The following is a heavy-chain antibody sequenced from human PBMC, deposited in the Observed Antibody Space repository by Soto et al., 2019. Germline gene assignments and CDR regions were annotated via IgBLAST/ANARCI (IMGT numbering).Heavy chain of an antibody. J-gene: IGHJ6*02. CDR2: IHHSGRI. Sequence: QVQLQQSGPGLVKPSQTLSLTCTVSGDSISSDYYHWTWIRQSPGKGLEWIGYIHHSGRILYNPSVNSRVTISVDTSKNQFSLHLTSVTAADTAVYFRAREDDGGDSLDVWGQGTTVTVSS. D-gene: IGHD2-21*02. CDR3: AREDDGGDSLDV. V-gene: IGHV4-30-4*08. CDR1: GDSISSDYYH.